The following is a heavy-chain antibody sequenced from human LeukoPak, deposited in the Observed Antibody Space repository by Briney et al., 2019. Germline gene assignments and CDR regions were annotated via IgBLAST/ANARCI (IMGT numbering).Heavy chain of an antibody. Sequence: SETLSLTCTVSGGSINSYYWSWIRQPPGKGLECIGYIHYTGSTNYNPSVKSRVTMSVDTSKNQFSLKLNSVTAADTAVYYCATLWRLGASTGEAFDIWGQGTMVTVSS. V-gene: IGHV4-59*01. CDR1: GGSINSYY. J-gene: IGHJ3*02. D-gene: IGHD1-26*01. CDR3: ATLWRLGASTGEAFDI. CDR2: IHYTGST.